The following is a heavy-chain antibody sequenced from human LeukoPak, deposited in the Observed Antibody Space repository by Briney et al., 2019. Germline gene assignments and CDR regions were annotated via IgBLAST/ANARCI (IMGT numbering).Heavy chain of an antibody. D-gene: IGHD3-22*01. CDR3: ARVPGDRSGYFDY. CDR1: GGSISSGSYY. J-gene: IGHJ4*02. V-gene: IGHV4-61*02. CDR2: IYTSGST. Sequence: SETLSLTCTVSGGSISSGSYYWSWIRQPAGKGLEWIGRIYTSGSTNYNPSLKSRVTISVDTSKNQFSLKLSSVTAADTAVYYCARVPGDRSGYFDYWGQGTLVTVSS.